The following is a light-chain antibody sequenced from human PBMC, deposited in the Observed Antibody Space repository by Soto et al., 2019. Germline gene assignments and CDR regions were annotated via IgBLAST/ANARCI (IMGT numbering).Light chain of an antibody. Sequence: DIVTTQSPDSLAVSLGERATINCKSSQTVLYSSNNKNYLAWYQQKPGQPPKMLIYGASTRESGVPDRFSGSGSGTDFTLTISSLQAEDVAVYYCQQYYGTLPTFGQGTKVEIK. CDR3: QQYYGTLPT. V-gene: IGKV4-1*01. J-gene: IGKJ1*01. CDR1: QTVLYSSNNKNY. CDR2: GAS.